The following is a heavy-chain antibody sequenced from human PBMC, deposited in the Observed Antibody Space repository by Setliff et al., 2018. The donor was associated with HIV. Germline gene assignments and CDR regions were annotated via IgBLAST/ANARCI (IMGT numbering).Heavy chain of an antibody. CDR1: GYTFTNYD. V-gene: IGHV1-8*02. Sequence: ASVKVSCKASGYTFTNYDINWVRQATGQGLEWMGRVNPNSGNTEYAQQFQGRVTMTRNTSISTAYMELSSLRSEDTAIYYCARGHSGNDYWGQGTLVTVSS. J-gene: IGHJ4*02. CDR2: VNPNSGNT. CDR3: ARGHSGNDY. D-gene: IGHD1-1*01.